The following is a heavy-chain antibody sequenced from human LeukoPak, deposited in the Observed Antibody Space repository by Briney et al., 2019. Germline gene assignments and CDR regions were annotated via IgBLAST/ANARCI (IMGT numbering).Heavy chain of an antibody. D-gene: IGHD3-16*02. CDR2: INPSGGST. Sequence: VSVKVSCKASGYTFTSYYMHWVRQAPGQGLEWMGIINPSGGSTSYAQKFQGRVTMTRDTSTSTVYMELSSLRSEDTAVYYCARDRARRVWGSYRYTRDAFDIWGQGTMVTVSS. CDR1: GYTFTSYY. CDR3: ARDRARRVWGSYRYTRDAFDI. V-gene: IGHV1-46*01. J-gene: IGHJ3*02.